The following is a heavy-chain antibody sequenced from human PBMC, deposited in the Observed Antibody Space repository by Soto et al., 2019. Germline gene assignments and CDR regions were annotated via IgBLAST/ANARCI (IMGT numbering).Heavy chain of an antibody. Sequence: SGGSLRLSCAASGFTFSSYSMNWVRQAPGKGLEWVSSISSSSSYIYYADSVKGRFTISRDNAKNSLYLQMNSLRAEDTAVYYCARDLSGVGYDILTGYYSAPHYYYGMDVWGQGTTVTVSS. CDR3: ARDLSGVGYDILTGYYSAPHYYYGMDV. V-gene: IGHV3-21*01. D-gene: IGHD3-9*01. CDR1: GFTFSSYS. J-gene: IGHJ6*02. CDR2: ISSSSSYI.